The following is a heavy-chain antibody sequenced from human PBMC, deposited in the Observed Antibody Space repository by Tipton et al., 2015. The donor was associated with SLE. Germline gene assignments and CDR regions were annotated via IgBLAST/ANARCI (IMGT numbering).Heavy chain of an antibody. Sequence: GSLRLSCAVSGGSISSSNWWSWVRQPPGKGLEWIGEIYHSGSTNYNPSLKSRVTISVDKSKNQFSLKLSSVTAADTAVYYCASSLPLDYYDSSGHGAFDIWGQGTMVTASS. CDR1: GGSISSSNW. V-gene: IGHV4-4*02. J-gene: IGHJ3*02. CDR3: ASSLPLDYYDSSGHGAFDI. D-gene: IGHD3-22*01. CDR2: IYHSGST.